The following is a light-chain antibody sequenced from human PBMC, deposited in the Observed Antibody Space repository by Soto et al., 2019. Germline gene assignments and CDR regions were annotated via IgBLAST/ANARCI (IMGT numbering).Light chain of an antibody. J-gene: IGKJ2*01. CDR1: QSVSSSD. CDR2: GAS. V-gene: IGKV3-20*01. Sequence: EIGLTQSPGTLSLYPGERTTLSCRASQSVSSSDLAWYQQKPGQAPRLLIYGASSRATGIPDRFSGSGSGTDFTLPISRLEPEDFAVYYCQQYGSFGYTFGQGTKLEIK. CDR3: QQYGSFGYT.